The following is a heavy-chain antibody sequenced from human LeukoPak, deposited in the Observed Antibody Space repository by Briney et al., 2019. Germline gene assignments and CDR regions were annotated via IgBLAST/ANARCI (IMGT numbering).Heavy chain of an antibody. Sequence: SGTLSLTCAVSGGSISSSNWWSWVRQPPGKGLEWIGEIYHSGSTNYNPSLKSRATISVDKSKNQFSLKLSSVTAADTAVYYCTRGSQNCASASCYNFWGQGTLVTVSS. CDR1: GGSISSSNW. J-gene: IGHJ4*02. V-gene: IGHV4-4*02. CDR3: TRGSQNCASASCYNF. CDR2: IYHSGST. D-gene: IGHD2-2*02.